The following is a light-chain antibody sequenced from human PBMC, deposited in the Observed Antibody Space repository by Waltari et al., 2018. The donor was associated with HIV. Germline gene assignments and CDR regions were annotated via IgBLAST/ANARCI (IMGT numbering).Light chain of an antibody. V-gene: IGLV1-47*01. Sequence: QSVLTQPPSASGNPGQRVTISCSGSSSNIGTNYVYWYHQPPGTAPKILIYRNNQRPSGVPDRFSGSKAGTAASLAISGLRSEDEADYYCAAWDDSLSGWVFGGGTKLTVL. CDR1: SSNIGTNY. CDR2: RNN. CDR3: AAWDDSLSGWV. J-gene: IGLJ3*02.